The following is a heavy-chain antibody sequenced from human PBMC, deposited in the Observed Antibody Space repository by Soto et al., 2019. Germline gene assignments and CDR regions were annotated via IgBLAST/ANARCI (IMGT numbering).Heavy chain of an antibody. CDR1: GGSISSGGYY. D-gene: IGHD2-21*02. Sequence: QVQLQESGPGLVKPSQTLSLTCTVPGGSISSGGYYWSWIRQHPGKGLEWIGYIYYSGSTYHNPSLKSRVTISVDTSKNQFSLKLSSVTAADTAVYYCARVCGGDGRHGMDVWGQGTTVTVSS. CDR2: IYYSGST. J-gene: IGHJ6*02. V-gene: IGHV4-31*03. CDR3: ARVCGGDGRHGMDV.